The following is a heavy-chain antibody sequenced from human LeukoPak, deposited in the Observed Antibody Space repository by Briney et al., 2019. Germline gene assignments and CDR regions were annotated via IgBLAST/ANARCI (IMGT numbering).Heavy chain of an antibody. CDR3: ARARRLIAAADY. Sequence: GGSLRLSCAASGFTFSSYIIHWVRQAPGKGLEWVAVISYDGTDKYYADSVKGRFTISRDNSKNTLYLQMNSLRAEDTAVYYCARARRLIAAADYWGQGTLVTVSS. CDR1: GFTFSSYI. CDR2: ISYDGTDK. D-gene: IGHD6-13*01. J-gene: IGHJ4*02. V-gene: IGHV3-30*04.